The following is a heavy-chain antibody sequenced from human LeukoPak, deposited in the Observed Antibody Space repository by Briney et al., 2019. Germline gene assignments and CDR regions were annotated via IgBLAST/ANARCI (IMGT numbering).Heavy chain of an antibody. CDR2: ISYDGSNK. CDR1: GFTFSSYG. Sequence: GGSLRLSCAASGFTFSSYGMHWVRQAPGKGLEWVAVISYDGSNKYYADSVKGRFTISRDNSKNTLYLQMNSLRAEDTAVYYCARDLGYDSSGYYLDWGQGTLVTVSS. D-gene: IGHD3-22*01. CDR3: ARDLGYDSSGYYLD. J-gene: IGHJ4*02. V-gene: IGHV3-30*03.